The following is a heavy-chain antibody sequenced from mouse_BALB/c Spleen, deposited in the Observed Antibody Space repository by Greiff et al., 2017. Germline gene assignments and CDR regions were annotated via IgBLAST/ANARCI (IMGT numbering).Heavy chain of an antibody. V-gene: IGHV5-17*02. J-gene: IGHJ4*01. CDR2: ISSGSSTI. CDR3: ASGSRFITTATSYAMDY. CDR1: GFTFSSFG. D-gene: IGHD1-2*01. Sequence: EVKLLESGGGLVQPGGSRKLSCAASGFTFSSFGMHWVRQAPEKGLEWVAYISSGSSTIYYADNMKGRCTISRDNPKNTLSLQMTSLRSEDTAMYFCASGSRFITTATSYAMDYWGQGTSVTVSS.